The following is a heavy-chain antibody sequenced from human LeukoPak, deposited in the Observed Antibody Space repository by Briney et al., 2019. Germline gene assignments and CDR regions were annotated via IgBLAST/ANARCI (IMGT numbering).Heavy chain of an antibody. D-gene: IGHD3-22*01. CDR1: GFTFSSYA. CDR2: ISSSSSYI. V-gene: IGHV3-21*01. Sequence: GGSLRLSCAASGFTFSSYAMSWVRQAPGKGLEWVSSISSSSSYIYYADSVKGRFTISRDNAKNSLYLQMNSLRAEDTAVYYCARVASDSSGYSGYWGQGTLVTVSS. J-gene: IGHJ4*02. CDR3: ARVASDSSGYSGY.